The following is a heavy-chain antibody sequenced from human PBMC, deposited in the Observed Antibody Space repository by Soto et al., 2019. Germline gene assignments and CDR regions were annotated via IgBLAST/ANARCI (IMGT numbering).Heavy chain of an antibody. CDR1: GHTFTRYA. V-gene: IGHV1-3*04. Sequence: ASVKVSCKASGHTFTRYAMHWVRQAPGQGLEWMGWINTGNGNTHYSQKFQGRVTFTRDASATTAYMELSSLTSEDTAVYFCARNVDWFDPWGQGTLVTVSS. CDR3: ARNVDWFDP. CDR2: INTGNGNT. J-gene: IGHJ5*02.